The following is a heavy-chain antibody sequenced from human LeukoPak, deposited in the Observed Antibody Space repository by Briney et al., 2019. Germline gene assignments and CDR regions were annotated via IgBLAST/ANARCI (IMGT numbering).Heavy chain of an antibody. J-gene: IGHJ3*02. CDR1: GFTFSSYG. D-gene: IGHD6-19*01. Sequence: GGSLRLSCAASGFTFSSYGMHWVRQAPGKGLEWVAFIRYDGSNKYYADSVKGRFTISRDNFRNTLYLQMNSLRAEDTAVYYCARDVAVADKDAFDIWGQGTMVTVSS. V-gene: IGHV3-30*02. CDR3: ARDVAVADKDAFDI. CDR2: IRYDGSNK.